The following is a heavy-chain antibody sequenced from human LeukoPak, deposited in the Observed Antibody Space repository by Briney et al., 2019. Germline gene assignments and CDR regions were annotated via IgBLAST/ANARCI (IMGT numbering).Heavy chain of an antibody. D-gene: IGHD6-6*01. J-gene: IGHJ3*02. CDR2: VSAYADDT. CDR3: ASPSIEYSSSSVADAFDI. V-gene: IGHV1-18*01. CDR1: GYTFTNYG. Sequence: ASVKVSCKASGYTFTNYGISWVRQAPGQGLGWMGWVSAYADDTNYVQKFRGRITMTTDTSTSTAYMELRSLRSDDTAVYYCASPSIEYSSSSVADAFDIWGQGTMVTVSS.